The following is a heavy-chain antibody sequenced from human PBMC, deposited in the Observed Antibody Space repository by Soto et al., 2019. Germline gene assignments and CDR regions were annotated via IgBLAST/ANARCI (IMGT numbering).Heavy chain of an antibody. J-gene: IGHJ4*02. CDR1: GGTFSTSA. V-gene: IGHV1-69*05. CDR2: IIPIFRTP. Sequence: VASVKVSCKASGGTFSTSAISWVRQAPGQGLEWMGGIIPIFRTPDYAQKLQGRVTMTTDTSTSTAYMELRSLRSDDTAVYYCARDSPPVDYWGQGTLVTVSS. CDR3: ARDSPPVDY.